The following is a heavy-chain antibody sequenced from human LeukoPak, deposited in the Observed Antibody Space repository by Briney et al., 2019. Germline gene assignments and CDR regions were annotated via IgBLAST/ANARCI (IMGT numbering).Heavy chain of an antibody. CDR3: ARARNHAYYYGSGSFDP. CDR1: GGSISSYY. J-gene: IGHJ5*02. Sequence: SETLSLTCTVSGGSISSYYWSWIRQPPGKGLEWIGYIYYSGTTNYNPSLKSRVTMSVDTSRNQFSLKLSSVTAADTAVYYCARARNHAYYYGSGSFDPWGQGTLVTVSS. D-gene: IGHD3-10*01. CDR2: IYYSGTT. V-gene: IGHV4-59*12.